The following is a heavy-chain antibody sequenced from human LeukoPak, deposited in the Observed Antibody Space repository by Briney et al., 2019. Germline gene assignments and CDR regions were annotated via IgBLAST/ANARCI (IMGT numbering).Heavy chain of an antibody. D-gene: IGHD3-22*01. Sequence: PGGSLRLSCTASGFTFSTYNMVWVRQAPGKGLEWVASVSSSSSAIYYSDSVKGRFTISRDNSKNTLYLQMNSLRAEDTAVYYCARPRASMIAFFDYWGQGTLVTVSS. V-gene: IGHV3-48*01. CDR1: GFTFSTYN. CDR2: VSSSSSAI. J-gene: IGHJ4*02. CDR3: ARPRASMIAFFDY.